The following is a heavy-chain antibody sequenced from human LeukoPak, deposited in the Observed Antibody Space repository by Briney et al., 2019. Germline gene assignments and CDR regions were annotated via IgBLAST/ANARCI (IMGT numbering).Heavy chain of an antibody. CDR2: INPSGGST. J-gene: IGHJ3*02. CDR1: GYTFTSYY. Sequence: ASVKVSCKASGYTFTSYYMHWVRQAPGQGLEWMGIINPSGGSTSYAQKFQGRVTTTRDTSTSTVYMELSSLRSEDTAVYYCATSYDFWSGYKDKSAFDIWGQGTMVTVSS. V-gene: IGHV1-46*01. D-gene: IGHD3-3*01. CDR3: ATSYDFWSGYKDKSAFDI.